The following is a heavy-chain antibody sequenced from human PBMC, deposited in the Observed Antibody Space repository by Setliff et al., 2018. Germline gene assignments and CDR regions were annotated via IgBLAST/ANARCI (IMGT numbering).Heavy chain of an antibody. J-gene: IGHJ4*02. CDR1: GVTFSRHA. CDR3: VSGHASGTRGY. Sequence: LSLSCAASGVTFSRHAMHWVRQAPGKGLEWVAVMSNDGSDKNYADSVKGRFTISRDNAKNSVYLQMNSLRVEDTAVYYCVSGHASGTRGYWGQGTLVTVSS. V-gene: IGHV3-30*07. D-gene: IGHD1-26*01. CDR2: MSNDGSDK.